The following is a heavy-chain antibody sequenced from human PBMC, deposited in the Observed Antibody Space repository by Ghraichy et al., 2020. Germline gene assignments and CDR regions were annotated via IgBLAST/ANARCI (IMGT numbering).Heavy chain of an antibody. Sequence: ESLNISCIVSGGSISSSSYYWDWIRQPSGKGLEWIASVYYSGNTYYNPSLKSRVNISVDTSKNQFSLRLNSVSASDTAVFYCARRGILTGGLDVWGQGTTVTVSS. CDR3: ARRGILTGGLDV. CDR2: VYYSGNT. V-gene: IGHV4-39*01. D-gene: IGHD3-9*01. CDR1: GGSISSSSYY. J-gene: IGHJ6*02.